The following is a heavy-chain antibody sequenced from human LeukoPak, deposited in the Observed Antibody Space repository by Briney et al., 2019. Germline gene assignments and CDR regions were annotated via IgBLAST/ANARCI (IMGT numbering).Heavy chain of an antibody. CDR3: ARSHPPDYGDYPHAFDI. V-gene: IGHV1-8*03. Sequence: GASVKVSCKASGYTFTTYDVNWVRQATGEGLEWMRWMNPTSGITGYAQKFQGRVTITRNTSISTAFMDLSSLRSEGTAVYSCARSHPPDYGDYPHAFDIWGQGTMLTVSS. CDR1: GYTFTTYD. D-gene: IGHD4-17*01. J-gene: IGHJ3*02. CDR2: MNPTSGIT.